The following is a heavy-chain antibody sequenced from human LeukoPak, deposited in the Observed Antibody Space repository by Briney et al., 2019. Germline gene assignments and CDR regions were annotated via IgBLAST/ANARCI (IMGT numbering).Heavy chain of an antibody. D-gene: IGHD3-22*01. CDR1: GGSISSGSYY. Sequence: PSQTLSLTCTVSGGSISSGSYYWSWIRQPAGKGLEWLGRIYTSGSTNYNPSLKSRVTISVDTSKNQFSLKLSSVTAADTAVYYCARGSFFDYYDSSGYPDYGGQGTLVTVSS. CDR3: ARGSFFDYYDSSGYPDY. J-gene: IGHJ4*02. CDR2: IYTSGST. V-gene: IGHV4-61*02.